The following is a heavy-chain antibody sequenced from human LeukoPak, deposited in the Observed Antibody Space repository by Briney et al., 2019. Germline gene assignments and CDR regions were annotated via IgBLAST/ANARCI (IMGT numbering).Heavy chain of an antibody. CDR3: ARGTGRGGYNFEN. V-gene: IGHV3-23*01. Sequence: PGGSLRLSCAASGFTFSNYGMSWVRQAPGKGLEWVSGIIGSGGSTYYADSVKGRFTTSRDNSKNTVYLQMNSLRPEDTAVYFCARGTGRGGYNFENWGQGTLVTVSS. CDR2: IIGSGGST. J-gene: IGHJ4*02. D-gene: IGHD3-16*01. CDR1: GFTFSNYG.